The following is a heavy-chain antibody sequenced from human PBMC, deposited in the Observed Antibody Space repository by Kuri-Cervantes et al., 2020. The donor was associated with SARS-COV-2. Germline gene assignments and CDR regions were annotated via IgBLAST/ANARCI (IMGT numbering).Heavy chain of an antibody. CDR3: ARHVALWFREGDAFDI. CDR2: IYYSGST. V-gene: IGHV4-39*01. J-gene: IGHJ3*02. Sequence: SETLSLTCTVSGGSISSSSYYWGWIRQPPGKGLEWIGTIYYSGSTYYNPSLKSRVTISVDTSKNQFSLKLSSVTAADTAVYYCARHVALWFREGDAFDIWGQGTMVTVSS. D-gene: IGHD3-10*01. CDR1: GGSISSSSYY.